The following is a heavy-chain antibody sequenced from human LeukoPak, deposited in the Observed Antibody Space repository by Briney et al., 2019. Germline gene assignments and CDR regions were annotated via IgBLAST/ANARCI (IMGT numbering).Heavy chain of an antibody. J-gene: IGHJ4*02. CDR3: ATGLSGWLY. D-gene: IGHD6-19*01. CDR1: GYSLSTYW. V-gene: IGHV5-10-1*01. CDR2: IAPSDFST. Sequence: PGESLKISCKGSGYSLSTYWISWMRQMPGKGLEWMGWIAPSDFSTDYSPSFQGHVTISVDKSINTAYLQWNSLKASDTAIYYCATGLSGWLYWGQGTLVTVSS.